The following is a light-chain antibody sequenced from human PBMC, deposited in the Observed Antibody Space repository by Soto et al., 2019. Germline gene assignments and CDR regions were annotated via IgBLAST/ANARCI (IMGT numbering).Light chain of an antibody. V-gene: IGKV1-12*01. J-gene: IGKJ3*01. CDR3: QQASSFPFT. Sequence: DIQMTQSPSSVSASVGDRVTITCRASQDITTWLAWYQQKPGKAPNLLIYAASSLQSGVPSRFSGSGSGTDFTLTISSLQPEDFATYYCQQASSFPFTFGPGTKVDIK. CDR2: AAS. CDR1: QDITTW.